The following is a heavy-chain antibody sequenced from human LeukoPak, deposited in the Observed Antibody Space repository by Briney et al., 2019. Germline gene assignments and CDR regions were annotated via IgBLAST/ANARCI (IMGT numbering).Heavy chain of an antibody. Sequence: PGGSLRLSCAASGFTFSSYWMNWVRQAPGKGLEWVANIKQDGSEKYYVDSVKGRSTISRDNAKNSLYLQMNSLRAEDTAVYCCARDPGFGYYDSTGYFDYWGQGTLVTVSS. CDR3: ARDPGFGYYDSTGYFDY. V-gene: IGHV3-7*01. J-gene: IGHJ4*02. CDR2: IKQDGSEK. D-gene: IGHD3-22*01. CDR1: GFTFSSYW.